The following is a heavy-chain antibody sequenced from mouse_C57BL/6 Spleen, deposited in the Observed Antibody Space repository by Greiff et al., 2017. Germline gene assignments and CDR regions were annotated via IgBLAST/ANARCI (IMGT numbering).Heavy chain of an antibody. CDR2: IHPNSGST. CDR3: AITTVVANFDY. D-gene: IGHD1-1*01. Sequence: QVQLKQPGAELVKPGASVKLSCKASGYTFTSYWMHWVKQRPGQGLEWIGMIHPNSGSTNYNEKFKSKATLTVDKSSSTAYMQLSSLTSEDSAVYYCAITTVVANFDYWGQGTTLTVSS. J-gene: IGHJ2*01. V-gene: IGHV1-64*01. CDR1: GYTFTSYW.